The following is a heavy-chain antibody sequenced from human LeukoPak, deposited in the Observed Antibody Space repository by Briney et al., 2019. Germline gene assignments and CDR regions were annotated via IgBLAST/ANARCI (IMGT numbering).Heavy chain of an antibody. CDR3: ARGDFWSGYSSHYYYGMDV. Sequence: GGSLRLSCAASGFTFSSYAMSWVRQAPGKGLEWVSAISGSSGSTYYADSVKGRFTISRDNSKNTLYLQMNSLRAEDTAVYYCARGDFWSGYSSHYYYGMDVWGQGTTVTVSS. V-gene: IGHV3-23*01. J-gene: IGHJ6*02. CDR2: ISGSSGST. D-gene: IGHD3-3*01. CDR1: GFTFSSYA.